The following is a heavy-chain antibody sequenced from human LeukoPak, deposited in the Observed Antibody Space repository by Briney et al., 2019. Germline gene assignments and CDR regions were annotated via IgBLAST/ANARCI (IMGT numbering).Heavy chain of an antibody. CDR1: GGSIRNNNYY. V-gene: IGHV4-39*01. Sequence: PSETLSLTCTVSGGSIRNNNYYWAWIRQPPGKGLEWIGSIYYSATTYCNPSLKSRVTISVDTSKNQFSLKLTSVTAADTAVYYCARPNVDTAMAELYWFFDVWGRGTLVTVSS. CDR3: ARPNVDTAMAELYWFFDV. J-gene: IGHJ2*01. D-gene: IGHD5-18*01. CDR2: IYYSATT.